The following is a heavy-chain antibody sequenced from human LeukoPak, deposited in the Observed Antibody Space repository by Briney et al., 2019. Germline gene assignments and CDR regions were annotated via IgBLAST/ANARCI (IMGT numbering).Heavy chain of an antibody. D-gene: IGHD1-26*01. CDR1: GGSISSGGYY. V-gene: IGHV4-31*03. CDR2: IYYSGST. J-gene: IGHJ3*02. CDR3: ARESGSYRTRAFDI. Sequence: SETQSLTCTVSGGSISSGGYYWSWIRQHPGKGLEWIGYIYYSGSTYYNPSLKGRVTISVDTSKNQFSLKLSSVTAADTAVYYCARESGSYRTRAFDIWGQGTMVTVSS.